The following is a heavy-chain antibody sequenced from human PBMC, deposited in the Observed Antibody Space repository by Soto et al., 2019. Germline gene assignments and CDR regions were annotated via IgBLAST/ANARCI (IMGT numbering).Heavy chain of an antibody. V-gene: IGHV1-18*01. J-gene: IGHJ6*02. CDR1: GYTFTSYG. CDR2: ISAYNGNT. Sequence: QVQLVQSGAEVKKPGASVKVSCKASGYTFTSYGIIWVRQAPGQGLEWMGWISAYNGNTNYAQKLQGRVTMTTDTSTSTAYMELRSLRSDDTAVYYCVRDRKYSSSWGYGMDVWGQGTTVTVSS. CDR3: VRDRKYSSSWGYGMDV. D-gene: IGHD6-13*01.